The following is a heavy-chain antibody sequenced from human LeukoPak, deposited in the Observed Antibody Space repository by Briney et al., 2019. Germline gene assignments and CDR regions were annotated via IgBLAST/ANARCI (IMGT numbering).Heavy chain of an antibody. J-gene: IGHJ4*02. CDR1: GFTFSDYY. CDR3: ARDLYSSSSFDY. V-gene: IGHV3-11*05. Sequence: GGSLRLSCAASGFTFSDYYMTWIRQAPGKGQECVSDISPSSSYTKYADSVKGRFTISRDNAKNSLYLQMSSLRAEDTAVYYCARDLYSSSSFDYWGQGTLVTVSS. D-gene: IGHD6-13*01. CDR2: ISPSSSYT.